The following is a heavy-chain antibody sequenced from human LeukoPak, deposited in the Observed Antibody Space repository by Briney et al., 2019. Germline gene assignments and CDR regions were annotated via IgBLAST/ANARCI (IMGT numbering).Heavy chain of an antibody. CDR3: ARERGDLAHDAGDY. D-gene: IGHD5-24*01. Sequence: SVKVSCKASGGTFSSYAISWLRQAPGQGLEWMRGIIPIFGTANYAQKFQGRVTITADESTSTAYMELSSLRSEDTAVYYCARERGDLAHDAGDYWGQGTLVTVSS. V-gene: IGHV1-69*13. J-gene: IGHJ4*02. CDR2: IIPIFGTA. CDR1: GGTFSSYA.